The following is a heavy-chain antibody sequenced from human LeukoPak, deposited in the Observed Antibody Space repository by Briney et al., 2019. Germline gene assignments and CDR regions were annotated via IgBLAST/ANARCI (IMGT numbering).Heavy chain of an antibody. V-gene: IGHV1-69*05. D-gene: IGHD3/OR15-3a*01. CDR3: ARANYDFYYMDV. J-gene: IGHJ6*03. CDR1: GGTYSSYA. Sequence: GASVKVSCKASGGTYSSYAISWVRQAPGQGLEWMGGINPIFGTANYAQKFQGRVTITTDESTSTAYMELSSLRSEDTAVYYCARANYDFYYMDVWGKGATVTVSS. CDR2: INPIFGTA.